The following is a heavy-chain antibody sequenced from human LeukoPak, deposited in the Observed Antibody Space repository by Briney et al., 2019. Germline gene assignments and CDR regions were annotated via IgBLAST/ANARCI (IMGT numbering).Heavy chain of an antibody. CDR1: GGTFSSYA. V-gene: IGHV1-69*05. Sequence: SVKVSCKASGGTFSSYAISWVRQAPGQGLEWMGRIIPIFGTANYAQKFQGRVTITTDESTSTAYMELSSLRSEDTAEYYCAREHPDVVLMVYAAQGVGFDYWGQGTLVTVSS. J-gene: IGHJ4*02. CDR3: AREHPDVVLMVYAAQGVGFDY. CDR2: IIPIFGTA. D-gene: IGHD2-8*01.